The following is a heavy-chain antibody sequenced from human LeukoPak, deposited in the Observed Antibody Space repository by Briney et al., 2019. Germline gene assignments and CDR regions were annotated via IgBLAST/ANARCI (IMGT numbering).Heavy chain of an antibody. CDR1: GGSISSSSYY. CDR3: ARHSHSSSRPYSYYYYGMDV. D-gene: IGHD6-13*01. J-gene: IGHJ6*02. V-gene: IGHV4-39*01. Sequence: SETLSLTCTASGGSISSSSYYWGWIRQPPGQGLEWIGSIYYSGSTYYNPSLKSRVTISVDTSKNQFSLKLSSVTAADTAVYYCARHSHSSSRPYSYYYYGMDVWGQGTTVTVSS. CDR2: IYYSGST.